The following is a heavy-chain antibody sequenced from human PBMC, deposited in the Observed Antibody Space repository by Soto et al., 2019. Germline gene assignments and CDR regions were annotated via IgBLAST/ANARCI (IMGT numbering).Heavy chain of an antibody. Sequence: VQLVESGGGVVQPGRSLRLSCAASGFTFSDYAMHWVRQAPGKGLEWVAVVSHDGRNTRYADSVKGRFTISRDSSKNMVCLEMTSLRAEDTAVYYCAKGGRQWLVTSDFNYWGQGALVTVSS. CDR2: VSHDGRNT. J-gene: IGHJ4*02. D-gene: IGHD6-19*01. V-gene: IGHV3-30*18. CDR3: AKGGRQWLVTSDFNY. CDR1: GFTFSDYA.